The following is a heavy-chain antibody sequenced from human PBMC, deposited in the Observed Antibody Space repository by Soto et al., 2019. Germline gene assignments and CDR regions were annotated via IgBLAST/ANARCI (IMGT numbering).Heavy chain of an antibody. V-gene: IGHV4-30-4*01. D-gene: IGHD3-10*01. CDR2: IYYSGNA. CDR1: GGSISSDGHW. J-gene: IGHJ4*01. Sequence: SETLSLTCTVSGGSISSDGHWWSWIRQPPGKGLEWIGYIYYSGNAYYNPSLKSRVTISVDTSKNQFSLKLSSVTAADTAVYYCARYHYGSGSYSLFDYWGHGTLVTVSS. CDR3: ARYHYGSGSYSLFDY.